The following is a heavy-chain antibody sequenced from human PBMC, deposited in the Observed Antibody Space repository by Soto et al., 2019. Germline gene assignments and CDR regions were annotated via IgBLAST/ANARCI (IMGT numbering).Heavy chain of an antibody. CDR3: AREPGYCSRTSCYRRAFDT. J-gene: IGHJ3*02. V-gene: IGHV3-74*03. Sequence: EVQLVESGGDLVQPGGSLRLSCAASGFTFSGHWMHWVRQVPGKGLEWVSRINTDGGSSAYADSVKGRFTISRDNAKNTLSLQMNGLRAEDTAVYYCAREPGYCSRTSCYRRAFDTWGQGTTVTVSS. CDR1: GFTFSGHW. D-gene: IGHD2-2*01. CDR2: INTDGGSS.